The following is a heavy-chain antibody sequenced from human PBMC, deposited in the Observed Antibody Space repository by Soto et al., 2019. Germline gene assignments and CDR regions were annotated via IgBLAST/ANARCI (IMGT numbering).Heavy chain of an antibody. CDR2: ISWDSGII. D-gene: IGHD1-7*01. Sequence: GGYLRLSCVASGFTFDDFAMHCVRKIPGKGLEWVSNISWDSGIIEYGDSVRGRFTISRDKTKNSVYLQMNSLSVDDTALYYCTKDKGPTGTASEFWGQGTMVTVSS. CDR3: TKDKGPTGTASEF. J-gene: IGHJ4*02. V-gene: IGHV3-9*01. CDR1: GFTFDDFA.